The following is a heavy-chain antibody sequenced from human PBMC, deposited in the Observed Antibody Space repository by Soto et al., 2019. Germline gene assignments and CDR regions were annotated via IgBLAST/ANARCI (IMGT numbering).Heavy chain of an antibody. CDR2: ISRDGGTK. CDR3: TGEVASGY. Sequence: QVQLVESGGGVVQPGRSLRLSCAVSGFTVSTYGMHWVRQAPRKGLEWVAVISRDGGTKYYADSVKGRFTISRDNSRNTLFLEMNSLRGDDMAVYYCTGEVASGYWGQGTLGTVSS. V-gene: IGHV3-30*03. J-gene: IGHJ4*02. D-gene: IGHD2-8*02. CDR1: GFTVSTYG.